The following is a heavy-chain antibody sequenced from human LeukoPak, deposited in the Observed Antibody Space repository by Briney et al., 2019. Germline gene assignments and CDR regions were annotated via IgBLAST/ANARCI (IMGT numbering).Heavy chain of an antibody. Sequence: SETLSLTCAIYGGPFSGYCWSWIRQPPGKGLEWIGEINHSGSTNYNPSLKSRVTISVDTSKNQFSLKLSSVTAADTAVYYCARKLERRRPFDYWGQGTLVTVSS. J-gene: IGHJ4*02. V-gene: IGHV4-34*01. CDR2: INHSGST. CDR1: GGPFSGYC. CDR3: ARKLERRRPFDY. D-gene: IGHD1-1*01.